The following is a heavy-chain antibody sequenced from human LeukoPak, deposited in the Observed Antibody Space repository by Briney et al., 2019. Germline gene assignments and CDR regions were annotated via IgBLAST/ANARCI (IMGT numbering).Heavy chain of an antibody. V-gene: IGHV3-15*01. CDR2: IKSKTDGGTT. CDR1: GFTFSNAW. J-gene: IGHJ4*02. D-gene: IGHD3-22*01. Sequence: KPGGSLRLSCAASGFTFSNAWMSWVRQAPGKGPEWVGRIKSKTDGGTTDYAAPVKGRFTISRDDSKNTLYLQMNSLKTEDTAVYYCTTDPRITMIVVVSNWSQGTLVTVSS. CDR3: TTDPRITMIVVVSN.